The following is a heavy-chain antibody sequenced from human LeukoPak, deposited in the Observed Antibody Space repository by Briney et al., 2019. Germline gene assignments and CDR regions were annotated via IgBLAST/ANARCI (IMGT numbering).Heavy chain of an antibody. CDR1: GYTFTSYY. D-gene: IGHD3-10*01. CDR2: INPSGGST. CDR3: ARDLRITMVRGVVLDY. V-gene: IGHV1-46*01. J-gene: IGHJ4*02. Sequence: ASVKVSCKASGYTFTSYYMHWVRQAPRQGLEWMGIINPSGGSTSYAQKFQGRVTMTRDTSTSTVYMELSSLRSEDTAVYYCARDLRITMVRGVVLDYWGQGTLVTVSS.